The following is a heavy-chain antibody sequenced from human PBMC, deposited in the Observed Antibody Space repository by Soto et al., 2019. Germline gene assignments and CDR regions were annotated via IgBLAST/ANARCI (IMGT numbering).Heavy chain of an antibody. D-gene: IGHD6-13*01. Sequence: ASAKVSCKASGYTFTSYAMHWVRQAPGQRLEWMGWINAGNGNTKYSQKFQGRVTITRDTSASTAYMELSSLRSEDTAVYYCAQGYSSSWYGAFDYWGQGTLVPVSS. V-gene: IGHV1-3*01. CDR1: GYTFTSYA. CDR3: AQGYSSSWYGAFDY. CDR2: INAGNGNT. J-gene: IGHJ4*02.